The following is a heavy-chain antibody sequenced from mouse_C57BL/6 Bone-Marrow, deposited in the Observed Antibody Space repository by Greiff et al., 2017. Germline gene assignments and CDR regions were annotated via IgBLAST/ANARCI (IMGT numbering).Heavy chain of an antibody. CDR2: ISSGSSTI. CDR3: ARKHGSGFYWYFDV. CDR1: GFTFSDYG. J-gene: IGHJ1*03. V-gene: IGHV5-17*01. D-gene: IGHD1-1*01. Sequence: EVQGVESGGGLVKPGGSLKLSCAASGFTFSDYGMHWVRQAPEKGLEWVAYISSGSSTIYYADTVKGRFTITRDNAKNTLFLQMTSLRSEDTAVYYCARKHGSGFYWYFDVWGTGTTVTVSS.